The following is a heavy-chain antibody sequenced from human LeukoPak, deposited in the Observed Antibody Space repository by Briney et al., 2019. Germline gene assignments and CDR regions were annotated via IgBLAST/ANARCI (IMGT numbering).Heavy chain of an antibody. CDR2: ISGSGGST. D-gene: IGHD5-18*01. CDR3: AKGADTAIVPKGMDV. J-gene: IGHJ6*02. Sequence: GGSLRLSCAASVFTFSNYAMSWVRQAPGRGLEGVSAISGSGGSTYYADSVKGRFTISRDNSKNTLYLQMNSLRAEDTAVYYCAKGADTAIVPKGMDVWGQGTTVTVSS. CDR1: VFTFSNYA. V-gene: IGHV3-23*01.